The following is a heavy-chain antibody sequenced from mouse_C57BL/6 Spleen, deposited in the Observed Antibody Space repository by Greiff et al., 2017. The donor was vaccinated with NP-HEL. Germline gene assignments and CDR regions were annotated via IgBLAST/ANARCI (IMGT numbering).Heavy chain of an antibody. V-gene: IGHV1-42*01. CDR3: ARGDCSGYRFAY. J-gene: IGHJ3*01. CDR2: INPSTGGT. D-gene: IGHD3-2*02. Sequence: DVQLQESGPELVKPGASVKISCKASGYSFTGYYMNWVKQSPEKSLEWIGEINPSTGGTTYNQKFKAKATLTVDKSSSTADMQLKRLTSEDSAVYDCARGDCSGYRFAYWGQGTLVTVAA. CDR1: GYSFTGYY.